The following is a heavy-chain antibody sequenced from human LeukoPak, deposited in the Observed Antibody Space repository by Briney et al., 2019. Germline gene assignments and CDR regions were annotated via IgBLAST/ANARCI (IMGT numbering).Heavy chain of an antibody. CDR2: IIPIFGTA. D-gene: IGHD1-1*01. V-gene: IGHV1-69*05. CDR3: ARGKRRGHFDY. CDR1: GGTFSSYA. Sequence: SVKVSCKASGGTFSSYAISWVRQAPGQGLEWMGGIIPIFGTANYAQKFQGRVTITRNTSISTAYMELSSLRSEDTAVYYCARGKRRGHFDYWGQGTLVTVSS. J-gene: IGHJ4*02.